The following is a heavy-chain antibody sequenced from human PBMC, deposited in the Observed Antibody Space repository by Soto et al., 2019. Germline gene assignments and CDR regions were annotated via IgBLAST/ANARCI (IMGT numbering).Heavy chain of an antibody. CDR1: GFTFSDYY. Sequence: QVQLVESGGGLVQPGGSLRLSCAASGFTFSDYYMSWIRQAPGKGLEWVSYISSSSSYTNYADSVKGRFTISRDNAKNSLYLQMNSLRAEDTAVYYCARASELGYFDYWGQGTLVTVSS. V-gene: IGHV3-11*05. J-gene: IGHJ4*02. CDR3: ARASELGYFDY. D-gene: IGHD1-26*01. CDR2: ISSSSSYT.